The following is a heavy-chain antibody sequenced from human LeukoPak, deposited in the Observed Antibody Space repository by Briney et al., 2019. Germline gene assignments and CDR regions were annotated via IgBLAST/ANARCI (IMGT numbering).Heavy chain of an antibody. CDR3: VKNRYNSDWDQFDY. V-gene: IGHV3-64D*09. J-gene: IGHJ4*02. Sequence: PGGSLRLSCAASRFTLSTYAMHWVRQAPGKGLEYVSVISSNGGSTYYADSVKGRFTISRDNSENTLYLQMSSLRPEDTAVYYCVKNRYNSDWDQFDYWGQGTLVTVSS. CDR1: RFTLSTYA. D-gene: IGHD6-19*01. CDR2: ISSNGGST.